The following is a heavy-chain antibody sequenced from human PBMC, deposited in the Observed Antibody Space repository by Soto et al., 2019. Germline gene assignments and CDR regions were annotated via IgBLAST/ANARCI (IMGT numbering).Heavy chain of an antibody. CDR1: GGSISSSSCY. Sequence: PSETLSLTCTVSGGSISSSSCYWGWIRQPPGKGLEWIGNIYYSGSTYYNPSLKSRLTISVDTSKNQFSLNLSSVTAADTAVYYCARDAEWLFSSIDYWGQGTLVTVS. CDR2: IYYSGST. V-gene: IGHV4-39*02. CDR3: ARDAEWLFSSIDY. D-gene: IGHD3-3*01. J-gene: IGHJ4*02.